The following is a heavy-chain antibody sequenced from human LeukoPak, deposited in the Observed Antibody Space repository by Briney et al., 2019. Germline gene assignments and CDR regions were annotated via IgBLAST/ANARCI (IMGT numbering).Heavy chain of an antibody. D-gene: IGHD2-2*01. V-gene: IGHV4-30-4*08. J-gene: IGHJ5*02. CDR2: IFYSQTT. CDR1: GRSISSGDYY. Sequence: SEILSLTCTVSGRSISSGDYYWTWIRQPPWKGLEWLGYIFYSQTTYYNPSPRSRVTISVDTSQHQFSRKLSALTAADTAVYYCARERIGRLEPYCSSTSRYGGFVPSGQGTLVTVSS. CDR3: ARERIGRLEPYCSSTSRYGGFVP.